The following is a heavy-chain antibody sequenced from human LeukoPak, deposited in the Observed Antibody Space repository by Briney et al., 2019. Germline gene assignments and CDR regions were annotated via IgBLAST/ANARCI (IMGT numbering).Heavy chain of an antibody. CDR3: ARVRSSGSPLDY. D-gene: IGHD3-10*01. CDR1: GFTFSDYY. CDR2: ISKSGTST. V-gene: IGHV3-11*05. J-gene: IGHJ4*02. Sequence: GGSLRLSCAASGFTFSDYYMSWIRQAPGKGLEWVSYISKSGTSTKYADSVKGRFSISRDNVKQSLYLQLNSLTAEDTAVYFCARVRSSGSPLDYWGQGTLVTVSS.